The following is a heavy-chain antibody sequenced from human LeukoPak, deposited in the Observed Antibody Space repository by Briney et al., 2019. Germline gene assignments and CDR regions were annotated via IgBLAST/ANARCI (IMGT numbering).Heavy chain of an antibody. CDR3: ARGGGSYLYYFDY. D-gene: IGHD1-26*01. J-gene: IGHJ4*02. CDR1: GFTFSSYA. Sequence: PGGSPRLSCAASGFTFSSYAMHWVRQAPGKGLEWVIVLSYDGTNEYSADSVKGRFTISRDNSKNTLYLQMNSLRAEDTAVYYCARGGGSYLYYFDYWGQGTLVTVSS. V-gene: IGHV3-30*14. CDR2: LSYDGTNE.